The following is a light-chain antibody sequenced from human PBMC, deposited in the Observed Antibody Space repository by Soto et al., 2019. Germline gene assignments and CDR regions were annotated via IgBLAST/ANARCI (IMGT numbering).Light chain of an antibody. V-gene: IGKV3-11*01. CDR2: DAS. J-gene: IGKJ4*01. Sequence: EIVLTQSPDTLSLSPGERATLSCRASQSVGRFLAWYQQKPGQSPRLLIYDASNRATGIPARFSGSGSGTDFTLTISSLEPEDFAVDDCQQRSDWPPITFGGGTKVEIK. CDR3: QQRSDWPPIT. CDR1: QSVGRF.